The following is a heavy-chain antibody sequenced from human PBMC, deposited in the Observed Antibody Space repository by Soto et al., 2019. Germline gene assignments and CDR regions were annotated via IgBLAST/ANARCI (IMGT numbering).Heavy chain of an antibody. CDR3: AKEAVKTHPNYYDSSGYYPSALSH. V-gene: IGHV3-23*01. D-gene: IGHD3-22*01. CDR2: ISGSGGST. Sequence: EVQLLESGGGLVQPGGSLRLSCAASGFTFSSYAMSWVRQAPGKGLEWVSAISGSGGSTYYADSVKGRFTISRDNSKNTLYLQMNSLRAEDTAVYYCAKEAVKTHPNYYDSSGYYPSALSHWGQGTLVTVSS. CDR1: GFTFSSYA. J-gene: IGHJ4*02.